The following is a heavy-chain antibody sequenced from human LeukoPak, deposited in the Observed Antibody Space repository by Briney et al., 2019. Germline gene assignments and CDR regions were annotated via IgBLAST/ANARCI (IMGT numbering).Heavy chain of an antibody. CDR3: ALTVSSSWYGYFQH. D-gene: IGHD6-13*01. CDR1: GGTFSSYA. CDR2: IIPIFGTA. J-gene: IGHJ1*01. V-gene: IGHV1-69*05. Sequence: SVKVSCKASGGTFSSYATSWVRQAPGQGLEWMGRIIPIFGTANYAQKFQGRVTITTDESTSTAYMELSSLRSGDTAVYYCALTVSSSWYGYFQHWGQGTLVTVSS.